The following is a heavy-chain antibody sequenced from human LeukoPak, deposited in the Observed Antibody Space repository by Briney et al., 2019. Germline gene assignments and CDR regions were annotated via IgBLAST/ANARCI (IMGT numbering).Heavy chain of an antibody. CDR1: GFTFSSYA. CDR2: ISGSGGTT. CDR3: AKDSDELIAAAYNWFDP. J-gene: IGHJ5*02. V-gene: IGHV3-23*01. D-gene: IGHD6-13*01. Sequence: SGGSLRLSCAASGFTFSSYAMSWVRQAPGKGLEWVSGISGSGGTTDYADSVKGRFTISRDNSKNTLYLQMTSLRADDTAIYYCAKDSDELIAAAYNWFDPWGQGTLVTVSS.